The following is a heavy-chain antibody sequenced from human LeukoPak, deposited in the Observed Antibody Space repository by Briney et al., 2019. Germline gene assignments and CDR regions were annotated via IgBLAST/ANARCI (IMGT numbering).Heavy chain of an antibody. J-gene: IGHJ6*02. D-gene: IGHD2-15*01. V-gene: IGHV4-59*08. CDR2: ICYSGST. CDR3: ARRSAAGHYYYGMDV. CDR1: GGSISSYY. Sequence: SETLSLTCTVSGGSISSYYWSWIRQPPGKGLEWIGYICYSGSTNYNPSLKSRVTISVDTSKNQFSLKLSSVTAADTAVYYCARRSAAGHYYYGMDVWGQGTTVTVSS.